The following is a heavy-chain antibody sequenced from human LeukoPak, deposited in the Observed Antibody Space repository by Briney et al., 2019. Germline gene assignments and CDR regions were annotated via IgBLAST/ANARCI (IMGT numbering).Heavy chain of an antibody. Sequence: SETLSLTCTVSGGSISSGGYYWSWIRQPPGKGLEWIGYIYHSGSTYYNPSLKSRVTISVDRSKNQFSLKLSSVTAADTAVFYCARAPGMEAFDIWGQGTMVTVSS. CDR2: IYHSGST. V-gene: IGHV4-30-2*01. CDR3: ARAPGMEAFDI. D-gene: IGHD1-1*01. J-gene: IGHJ3*02. CDR1: GGSISSGGYY.